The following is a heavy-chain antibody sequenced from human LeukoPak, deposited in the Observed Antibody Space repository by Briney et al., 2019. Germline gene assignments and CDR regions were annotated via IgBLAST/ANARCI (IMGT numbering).Heavy chain of an antibody. J-gene: IGHJ3*02. CDR2: TKNKGKWYTT. V-gene: IGHV3-72*01. CDR3: ARDGAEGDNIGFDI. CDR1: LVTLSDHH. Sequence: GGSLGLSLAASLVTLSDHHMDWVRPPPGKGLEWVGRTKNKGKWYTTGYVADGEGRFTISRDDSKTLVYLQMTSLKTEDTAVYFCARDGAEGDNIGFDISGQGTVVIVSS. D-gene: IGHD2/OR15-2a*01.